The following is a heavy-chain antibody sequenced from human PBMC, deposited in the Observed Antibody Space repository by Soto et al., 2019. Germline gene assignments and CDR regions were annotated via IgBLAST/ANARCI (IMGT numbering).Heavy chain of an antibody. J-gene: IGHJ4*02. V-gene: IGHV1-69*06. CDR3: ARGSIQIFGVVPTDDY. CDR1: GGTFSSYA. Sequence: AVKVSCKASGGTFSSYAISWVRQAPGQGLEWMGGIIPIFGTANYAQKFQGRVTITADKSTSTAYMELSSLRSEDTAVYYCARGSIQIFGVVPTDDYWGQGNLVTVSS. CDR2: IIPIFGTA. D-gene: IGHD3-3*01.